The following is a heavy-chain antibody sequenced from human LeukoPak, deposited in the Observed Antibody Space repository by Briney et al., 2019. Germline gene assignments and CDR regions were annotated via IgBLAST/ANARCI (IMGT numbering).Heavy chain of an antibody. J-gene: IGHJ4*02. V-gene: IGHV1-69*04. CDR2: IIPILGIA. D-gene: IGHD5-12*01. CDR3: ARDVAVRYSGYDFDY. CDR1: GGTFSSNA. Sequence: EASVKVSCKASGGTFSSNAISWVRQAPGQGLEWMGRIIPILGIANYAQKFQGRVTITADKSTSTAYMELSSLRSEDTAVYYCARDVAVRYSGYDFDYWGQGTLVTVSS.